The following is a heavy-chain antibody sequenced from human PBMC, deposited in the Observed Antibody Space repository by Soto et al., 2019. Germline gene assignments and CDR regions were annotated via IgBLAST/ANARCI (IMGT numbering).Heavy chain of an antibody. D-gene: IGHD5-12*01. CDR3: ARVQGEPGGYSGYDYGPWYFDY. CDR2: IYYSGST. Sequence: PSETLSLTCTVSGGSISSGGYYWSWIRQHPGKGQEWIGYIYYSGSTYYNPSLKSRVTISVDTSKNQFSLKLSSVTAADTAVYYCARVQGEPGGYSGYDYGPWYFDYWGQGTLVTVSS. J-gene: IGHJ4*02. CDR1: GGSISSGGYY. V-gene: IGHV4-31*03.